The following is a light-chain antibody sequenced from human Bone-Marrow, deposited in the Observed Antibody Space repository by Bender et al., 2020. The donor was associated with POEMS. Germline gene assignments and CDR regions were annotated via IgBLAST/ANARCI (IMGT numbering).Light chain of an antibody. CDR1: SSDVGSYNL. Sequence: SALTQPASVSGSPGQSITIPCTGTSSDVGSYNLVSWYQQYPGKAPKLLISEVSERPSAVSNRFSGSKSGNTASLTISGLQAEDEADYYCCSYAGGTTFYVFGSGTKVTVL. J-gene: IGLJ1*01. V-gene: IGLV2-23*02. CDR3: CSYAGGTTFYV. CDR2: EVS.